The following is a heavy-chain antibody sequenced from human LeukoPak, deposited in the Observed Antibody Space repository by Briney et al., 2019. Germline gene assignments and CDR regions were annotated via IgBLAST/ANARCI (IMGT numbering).Heavy chain of an antibody. CDR3: ARDPRTTGKSNYGMDV. D-gene: IGHD4-17*01. CDR1: GITVSSNY. J-gene: IGHJ6*02. V-gene: IGHV3-53*01. CDR2: IYSGGTT. Sequence: GGSLRLSCAASGITVSSNYMSWVRQPPGKGLEWVSIIYSGGTTYYADSVQGRFTISRDNSKNTVYLQMNSLRVGDTAVYYCARDPRTTGKSNYGMDVWGQGTTVTVSS.